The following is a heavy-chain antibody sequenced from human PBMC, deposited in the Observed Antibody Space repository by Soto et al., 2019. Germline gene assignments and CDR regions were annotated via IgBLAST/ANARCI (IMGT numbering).Heavy chain of an antibody. V-gene: IGHV2-26*01. CDR3: ARALREELPIYYFDS. CDR1: GFSLSKARMG. J-gene: IGHJ4*02. Sequence: SGPTLVNPTETLTLTCTVSGFSLSKARMGVSWIRQPPGKALEWLAHIFWNDERSYNTSLKSRLTISRNTSKSQVVLTMTNVDPVDTGTYFCARALREELPIYYFDSWGQGTLVTVSS. CDR2: IFWNDER. D-gene: IGHD1-7*01.